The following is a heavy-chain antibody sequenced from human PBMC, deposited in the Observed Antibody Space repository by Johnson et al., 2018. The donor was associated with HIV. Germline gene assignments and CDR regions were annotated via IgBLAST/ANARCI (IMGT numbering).Heavy chain of an antibody. J-gene: IGHJ3*01. Sequence: QVQLVESGGGLVQPGGSLRLSCAASGFIFSSYGMHWVRQAPGKGLEWVAFIRYDGDNQYYGDSVKGRFTISRDNSKNTLYLQMNGLRPEDTAVYYCAKDEAQTLASAGRDAFDFWGQGTAVTVSS. D-gene: IGHD6-13*01. CDR3: AKDEAQTLASAGRDAFDF. CDR1: GFIFSSYG. CDR2: IRYDGDNQ. V-gene: IGHV3-30*02.